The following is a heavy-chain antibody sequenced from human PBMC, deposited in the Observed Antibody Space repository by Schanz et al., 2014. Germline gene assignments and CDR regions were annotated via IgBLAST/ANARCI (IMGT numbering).Heavy chain of an antibody. D-gene: IGHD1-26*01. CDR2: IIPIFGTA. J-gene: IGHJ4*01. CDR3: VIGGTYCGMSDY. Sequence: NPASTKKLPCKASVGPFSSYAIYSVRQSPGQGLERMGGIIPIFGTANYAQKFQGRVTITADESTTTAYRELSSLRSEHAVVYYCVIGGTYCGMSDYWGNGLLVAAST. V-gene: IGHV1-69*13. CDR1: VGPFSSYA.